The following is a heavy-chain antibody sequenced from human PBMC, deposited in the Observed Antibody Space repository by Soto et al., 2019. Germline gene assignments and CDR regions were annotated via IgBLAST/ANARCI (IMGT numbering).Heavy chain of an antibody. CDR2: ISYDGFNK. J-gene: IGHJ4*02. V-gene: IGHV3-30*03. CDR3: ARRHGHSFDS. CDR1: GFTFNNFG. Sequence: GGSLRLSCEASGFTFNNFGFDWVRQAPGKGLEWVALISYDGFNKYYADSVRGRLTISRDNSKKTVNLHLNNLQPEDTAVYYCARRHGHSFDSWGQGTLVTVSS.